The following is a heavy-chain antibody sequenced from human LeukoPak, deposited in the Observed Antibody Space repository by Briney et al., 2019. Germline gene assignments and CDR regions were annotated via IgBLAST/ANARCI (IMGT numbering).Heavy chain of an antibody. V-gene: IGHV4-59*01. CDR3: AKEWGVDYGLRY. Sequence: SETLSLTCTVSGGSISSYYWSWIRQPPGKGLEWIGYIYYSGSTNYNPSLKSRVTISVDTSKNQFSLKLSSVTAADTAVYYCAKEWGVDYGLRYWGQGTLVTVSS. D-gene: IGHD4-17*01. CDR2: IYYSGST. CDR1: GGSISSYY. J-gene: IGHJ4*02.